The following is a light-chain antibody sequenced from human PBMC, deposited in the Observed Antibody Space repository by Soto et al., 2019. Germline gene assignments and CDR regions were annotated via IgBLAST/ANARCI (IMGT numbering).Light chain of an antibody. CDR2: KAS. Sequence: DIQMTQSPSTLSASVGDRVTITCRASQSISSWLAWYQQKPGKAPKLLIYKASSLESGVPSRFSRSGSGTKFPMPISSLQPDDFATYYCHQYNSYWTFGQGTKVEIK. J-gene: IGKJ1*01. CDR3: HQYNSYWT. V-gene: IGKV1-5*03. CDR1: QSISSW.